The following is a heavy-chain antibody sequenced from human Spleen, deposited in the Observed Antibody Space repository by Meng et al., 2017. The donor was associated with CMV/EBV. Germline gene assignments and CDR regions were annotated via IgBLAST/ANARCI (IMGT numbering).Heavy chain of an antibody. CDR1: GGSISSYY. D-gene: IGHD6-19*01. J-gene: IGHJ4*02. Sequence: SETLSLTCTVSGGSISSYYWSWIRQPAGKGLEWIGRIYTSGSTNYNPSLKSRVTISVDRSKNLFSLKLTSVTAADTAVYYCARDLAVAGTGRFDYWGQGTLVTVSS. V-gene: IGHV4-4*07. CDR2: IYTSGST. CDR3: ARDLAVAGTGRFDY.